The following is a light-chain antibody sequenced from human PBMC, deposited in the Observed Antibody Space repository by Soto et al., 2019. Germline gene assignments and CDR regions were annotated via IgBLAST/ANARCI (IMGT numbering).Light chain of an antibody. V-gene: IGKV3-20*01. CDR2: GAS. J-gene: IGKJ1*01. CDR1: QNLGTLY. CDR3: QQYHYWWT. Sequence: EIVLTQCPCTLSLSPGERGPLSCRASQNLGTLYLAWFQQKSGQAPRLLIYGASTRATGIPARFSGSGSGTEFTLTISSLEPEDFAVYYCQQYHYWWTFGQGTKVDIK.